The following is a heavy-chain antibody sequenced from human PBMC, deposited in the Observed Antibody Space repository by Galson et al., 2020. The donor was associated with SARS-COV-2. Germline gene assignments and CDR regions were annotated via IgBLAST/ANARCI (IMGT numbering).Heavy chain of an antibody. J-gene: IGHJ6*03. CDR2: INHSGNT. CDR1: GGSFSNYY. V-gene: IGHV4-34*01. Sequence: SETLSLTCAVYGGSFSNYYWTWIRQPPGKGLEWIGEINHSGNTNYKSSLKSRIAISLDMSKNQFSLRLSSVTAADTAMYYCARGQRGVPILYYYFSMDVCGRGTTVTVSS. CDR3: ARGQRGVPILYYYFSMDV. D-gene: IGHD6-25*01.